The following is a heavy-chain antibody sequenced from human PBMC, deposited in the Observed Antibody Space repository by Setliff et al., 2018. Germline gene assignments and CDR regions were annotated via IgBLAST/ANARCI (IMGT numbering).Heavy chain of an antibody. J-gene: IGHJ4*02. Sequence: SETLSLTCTVSGDYISSQYWSWIRQPPGKGLEWIGSIYYIGTTYYNPSLKSRVTISVDTSKNHFSLKLSSVTAADTAVYYCARVEGAADYWGQGTLVTVSS. CDR1: GDYISSQY. D-gene: IGHD2-15*01. CDR3: ARVEGAADY. CDR2: IYYIGTT. V-gene: IGHV4-59*11.